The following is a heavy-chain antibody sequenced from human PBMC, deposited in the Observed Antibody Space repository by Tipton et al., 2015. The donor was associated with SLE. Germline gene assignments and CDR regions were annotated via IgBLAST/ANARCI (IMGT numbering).Heavy chain of an antibody. CDR1: GGSISSHY. J-gene: IGHJ4*02. D-gene: IGHD6-13*01. V-gene: IGHV4-59*11. CDR3: ASSPLSGSWYYFDY. CDR2: IYYSGST. Sequence: TLSLTCTVSGGSISSHYWSWIRQPPGKGLEWIGYIYYSGSTNYNPSLKSRVTISVDTSKNQFSLKLSSVTAADTAVYYCASSPLSGSWYYFDYWSQGTLVTVS.